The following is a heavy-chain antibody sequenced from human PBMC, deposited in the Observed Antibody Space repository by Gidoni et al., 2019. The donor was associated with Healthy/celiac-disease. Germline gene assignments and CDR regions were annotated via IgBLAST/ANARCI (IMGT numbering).Heavy chain of an antibody. D-gene: IGHD1-26*01. Sequence: EVQLVESGGGLVQPGGSLRLSCAASGFTVSSNYMGWVRQAPGKGLEWVSVIYSGGSTYYADSVKGRFTISRDNSKNTLYLQMNSLRAEDTAVYYCARVGSYKGTVFFGGQGTLVTVSS. CDR1: GFTVSSNY. CDR2: IYSGGST. CDR3: ARVGSYKGTVFF. V-gene: IGHV3-66*02. J-gene: IGHJ4*02.